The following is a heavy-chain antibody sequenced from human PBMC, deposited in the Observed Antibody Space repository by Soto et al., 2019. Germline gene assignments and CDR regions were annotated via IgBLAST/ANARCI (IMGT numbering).Heavy chain of an antibody. V-gene: IGHV1-18*01. D-gene: IGHD3-16*01. CDR2: ISPYTGNT. CDR1: GYIFVNYG. J-gene: IGHJ6*02. CDR3: VMVDNYVTPTPQDV. Sequence: QVQLVQSGDEVKKPGASVKVSCKASGYIFVNYGIAWVRQAPGQGLEWMGWISPYTGNTHSATKIQGRLTMTTDTPTSTAYMDLGSLTSDDTSVYYCVMVDNYVTPTPQDVWGQGTTVTVS.